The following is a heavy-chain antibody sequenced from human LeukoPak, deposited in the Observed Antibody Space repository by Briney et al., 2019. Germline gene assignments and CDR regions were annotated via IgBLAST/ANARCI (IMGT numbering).Heavy chain of an antibody. Sequence: PSETLSLTCTVSGDSVRSSSYFWAWIRQPPGKGLEWIANIYYSGSTYYNPSLKSRVTITLDTSKNQFSLNLTSVTAADTALYYCARGRGYDPVVFYFDYWGQGNLVTVSS. CDR2: IYYSGST. J-gene: IGHJ4*02. CDR3: ARGRGYDPVVFYFDY. CDR1: GDSVRSSSYF. V-gene: IGHV4-39*07. D-gene: IGHD5-12*01.